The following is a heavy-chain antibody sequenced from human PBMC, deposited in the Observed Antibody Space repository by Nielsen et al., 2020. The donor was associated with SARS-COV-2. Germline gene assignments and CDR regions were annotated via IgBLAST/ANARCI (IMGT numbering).Heavy chain of an antibody. CDR3: ARVGSSGWYLRP. V-gene: IGHV4-39*01. Sequence: SETLSLTCTVSGGSISSSSYYWGWIRQPPGKGLEWIGSIYYSGSTYYNPSLKSRVTISVDTSKNQFSLQLNSVTPEDTAVYYCARVGSSGWYLRPWGQGTLVTVSS. D-gene: IGHD6-19*01. CDR1: GGSISSSSYY. J-gene: IGHJ5*02. CDR2: IYYSGST.